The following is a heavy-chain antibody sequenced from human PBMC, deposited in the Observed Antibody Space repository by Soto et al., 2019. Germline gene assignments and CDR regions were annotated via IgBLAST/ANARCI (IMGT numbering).Heavy chain of an antibody. D-gene: IGHD3-9*01. CDR3: ARDRRTTGWYFDL. V-gene: IGHV4-30-4*01. J-gene: IGHJ2*01. Sequence: QVQLQESGPGLVKPSQTLSLTCTVSGGSISSGDYYWSWIRQPPGKGLEWIGYISYSGSTYYNPSLKSRVTISVDPPKNHSSLKLSSVTAADTAVYYCARDRRTTGWYFDLWGRGTLVTVSS. CDR2: ISYSGST. CDR1: GGSISSGDYY.